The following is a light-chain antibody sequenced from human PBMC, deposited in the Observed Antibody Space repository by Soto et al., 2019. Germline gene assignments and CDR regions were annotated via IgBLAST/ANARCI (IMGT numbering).Light chain of an antibody. CDR1: QNIWRL. V-gene: IGKV1-12*01. CDR2: DAS. J-gene: IGKJ5*01. Sequence: IQMTQSPSSVSASVGDRVTITCRASQNIWRLLAWYQQKPGKAPELLIYDASSLQSGVPPRFSGSGSGTDFTLTISSLQSEDFATYYCEQAGSFPITFGQGTRLEI. CDR3: EQAGSFPIT.